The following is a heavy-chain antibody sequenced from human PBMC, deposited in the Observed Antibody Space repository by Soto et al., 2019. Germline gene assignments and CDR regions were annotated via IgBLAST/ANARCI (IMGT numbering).Heavy chain of an antibody. D-gene: IGHD4-17*01. CDR1: GGSISRYY. CDR2: IYYSGST. Sequence: SETLSITCTVSGGSISRYYWSWIRQPPGKGLEWIGYIYYSGSTNYNPSLKSRVTISVDTSKNQFSLKLSSVTAADTAVYYCARGSFGDYVSTGGMDVWGQGTTVT. V-gene: IGHV4-59*01. CDR3: ARGSFGDYVSTGGMDV. J-gene: IGHJ6*02.